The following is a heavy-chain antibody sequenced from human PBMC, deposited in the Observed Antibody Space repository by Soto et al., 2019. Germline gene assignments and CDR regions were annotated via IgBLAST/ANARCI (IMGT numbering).Heavy chain of an antibody. J-gene: IGHJ6*03. CDR2: ISNNGAHT. Sequence: EAQLVESGGGLVQPGGSLRLSCAASGFTFSNYEMHWVRQAPGKGLVYVSGISNNGAHTDYAKSVKGRFTISRDNSENTLYLQMGSLRAEDMALYYCARRGYGSRWPNVYMDVWGKGTTVTDSS. CDR3: ARRGYGSRWPNVYMDV. D-gene: IGHD6-13*01. V-gene: IGHV3-64*01. CDR1: GFTFSNYE.